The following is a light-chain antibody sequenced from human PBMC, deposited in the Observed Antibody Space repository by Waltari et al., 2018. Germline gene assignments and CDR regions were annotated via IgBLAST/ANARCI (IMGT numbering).Light chain of an antibody. J-gene: IGKJ2*03. CDR2: GAS. Sequence: EIVMTQSPATLSLSPGERDNLSCRASQSVSSNLAWYQQKTGQAARLLLYGASSRATGIPDRFSGSGSGTEFTLTISSLEPEDVAVYYCQQNSNWPYSFGQGTKVEIK. CDR1: QSVSSN. CDR3: QQNSNWPYS. V-gene: IGKV3D-15*01.